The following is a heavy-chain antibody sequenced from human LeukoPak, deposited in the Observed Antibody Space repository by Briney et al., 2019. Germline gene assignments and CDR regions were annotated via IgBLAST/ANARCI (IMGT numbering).Heavy chain of an antibody. V-gene: IGHV3-23*01. J-gene: IGHJ5*02. Sequence: GGSLRLSCTASGFRFSNYAMNWVRRAPGKGPEWVSVISGGGSSTNYADSVKGRFTISRENSKNTLYLQMNSLRAEDTAVYYCAHTDSYYFDSGMVSWGQGALVTVSS. D-gene: IGHD3-22*01. CDR2: ISGGGSST. CDR1: GFRFSNYA. CDR3: AHTDSYYFDSGMVS.